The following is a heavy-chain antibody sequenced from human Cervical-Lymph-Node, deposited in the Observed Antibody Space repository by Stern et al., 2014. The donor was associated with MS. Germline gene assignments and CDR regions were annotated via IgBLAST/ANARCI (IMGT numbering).Heavy chain of an antibody. V-gene: IGHV3-30*18. Sequence: VQLLESGGGVVQPGRSLRLSCAASGFTFSSYGMHWVRQAPGKGLEWVAVISYGGSNKYYADSVKGRFTISRDNSKNPLYLQMNSLRAEDTAVYYCAKDQGETGYYFDYWGQGTLVTVSS. J-gene: IGHJ4*02. D-gene: IGHD1-26*01. CDR2: ISYGGSNK. CDR1: GFTFSSYG. CDR3: AKDQGETGYYFDY.